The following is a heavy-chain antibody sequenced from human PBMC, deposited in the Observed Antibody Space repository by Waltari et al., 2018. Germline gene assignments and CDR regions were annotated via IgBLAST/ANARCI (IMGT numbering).Heavy chain of an antibody. CDR1: GFTLSPYA. V-gene: IGHV3-23*01. J-gene: IGHJ5*02. D-gene: IGHD1-26*01. Sequence: EVQLLVSGGGLVQPGGSLRLSCAASGFTLSPYAMRLVRQAPEKGLECVSIISGSGSSASYADSVKGRFTISRDNSRNTLHLQMNSLRAEDTAVYYCAIGPWDSPHRFDPWGQGALVTVSS. CDR2: ISGSGSSA. CDR3: AIGPWDSPHRFDP.